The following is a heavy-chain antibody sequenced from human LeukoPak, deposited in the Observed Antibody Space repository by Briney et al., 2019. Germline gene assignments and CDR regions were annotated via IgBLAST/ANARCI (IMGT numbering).Heavy chain of an antibody. CDR3: ARKIVVVPAAGPEIDY. Sequence: GGSLRLSCAASGFTFSSYWMSWVRQAPGKGLEWVANIKQDGSEKYYVDSVKVRFTISRDNAKNSLYLQMNSLRAEDTAVYYCARKIVVVPAAGPEIDYWGQGTLVTVSS. CDR1: GFTFSSYW. CDR2: IKQDGSEK. D-gene: IGHD2-2*01. V-gene: IGHV3-7*01. J-gene: IGHJ4*02.